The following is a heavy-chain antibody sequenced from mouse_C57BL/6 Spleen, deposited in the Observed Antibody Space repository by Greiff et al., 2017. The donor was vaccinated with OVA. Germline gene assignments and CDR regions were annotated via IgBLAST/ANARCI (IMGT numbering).Heavy chain of an antibody. CDR1: GYTFTSYV. CDR3: ARSGTTVGGYFDV. CDR2: IYPRDGST. Sequence: QVQLKESGPELVKPGASVKLSCKASGYTFTSYVINWVKQRPGQGLEWIGWIYPRDGSTKYNEKFKGKATLTVDTSSSTAYMELHSLTSEDSAVYFCARSGTTVGGYFDVWGTGTTVTVSS. D-gene: IGHD1-1*01. V-gene: IGHV1-85*01. J-gene: IGHJ1*03.